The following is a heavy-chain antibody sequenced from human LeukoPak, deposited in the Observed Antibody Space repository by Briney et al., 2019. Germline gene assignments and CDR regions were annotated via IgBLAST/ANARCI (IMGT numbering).Heavy chain of an antibody. CDR1: GYSISSGYY. CDR2: IYHSGST. Sequence: SETLSLTCTVSGYSISSGYYWGWIRQPPGKGLEWIGSIYHSGSTYYNPSLKSRVTISVDTSKNQFSLKLSSVTAADTAVYYCARCDGSSSAGLDYWGQGTLVTVSS. V-gene: IGHV4-38-2*02. D-gene: IGHD6-6*01. CDR3: ARCDGSSSAGLDY. J-gene: IGHJ4*02.